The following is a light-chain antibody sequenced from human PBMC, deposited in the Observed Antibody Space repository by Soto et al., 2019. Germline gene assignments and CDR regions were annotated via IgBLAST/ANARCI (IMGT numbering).Light chain of an antibody. CDR1: SSDVGAHNY. V-gene: IGLV2-14*03. Sequence: QSVLTQPASVSGSPGQSIAISCTVTSSDVGAHNYVSWYQRHPGEAPKLIIYDVTNRPSGVPDRFSGSKSGNTASLTISGLQAEDEADYYCNSCTTANTYVFGTGTKVTVL. CDR3: NSCTTANTYV. CDR2: DVT. J-gene: IGLJ1*01.